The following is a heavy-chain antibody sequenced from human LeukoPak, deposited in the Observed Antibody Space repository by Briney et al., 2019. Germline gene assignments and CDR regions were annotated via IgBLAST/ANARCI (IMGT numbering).Heavy chain of an antibody. J-gene: IGHJ5*02. CDR3: SRRAEAWFDP. CDR2: IYYSGST. Sequence: SETLSLTCTVSGGSISSYYWSWIRQPPGKGMEWIGYIYYSGSTNYNPPLKSRVTISVDTSKNQFSLKLSSVTAADTAVYYCSRRAEAWFDPWGQGTLVTVSS. CDR1: GGSISSYY. V-gene: IGHV4-59*01.